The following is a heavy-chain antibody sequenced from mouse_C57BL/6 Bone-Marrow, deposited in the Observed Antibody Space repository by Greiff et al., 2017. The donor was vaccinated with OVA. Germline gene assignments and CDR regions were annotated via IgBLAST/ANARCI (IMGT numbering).Heavy chain of an antibody. Sequence: VQLQQSGAELAKPGASVKLSCKASGYNFTSYWMHWVKQRPGQGLEWIGYIYPSSGSTTYNQKFKDKATLTTDKAYSTAYMQLSSLRNENSEVYYCARRHATAQKLLDYWGQGTTLTVSS. CDR2: IYPSSGST. CDR1: GYNFTSYW. J-gene: IGHJ2*01. V-gene: IGHV1-7*01. CDR3: ARRHATAQKLLDY. D-gene: IGHD3-2*02.